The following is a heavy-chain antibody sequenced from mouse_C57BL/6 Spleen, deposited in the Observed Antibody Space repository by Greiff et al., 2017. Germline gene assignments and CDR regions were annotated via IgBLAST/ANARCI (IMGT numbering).Heavy chain of an antibody. Sequence: EVQLVESGGDLVKPGGSLKLSCAASGFTFSSYGMSWVRQTPDKRLEWVAIISSGGSYTYYPDSVKGRFTISRDNAKNTQYLQMSSLKSEDTAMYYCARLDYDGGYYAMDYWGQGTSVTVSS. D-gene: IGHD2-4*01. V-gene: IGHV5-6*01. CDR1: GFTFSSYG. CDR2: ISSGGSYT. J-gene: IGHJ4*01. CDR3: ARLDYDGGYYAMDY.